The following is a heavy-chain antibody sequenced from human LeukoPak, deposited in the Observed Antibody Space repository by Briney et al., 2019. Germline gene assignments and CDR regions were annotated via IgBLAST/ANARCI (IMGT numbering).Heavy chain of an antibody. D-gene: IGHD3-22*01. Sequence: NPSETLSLTCTVSGYSISSGYYWAWIRQPPGKGLERIGSIYHSGSTYYNPSLKSRVTISIDTSKSQFSLNLSSVTAADTSVYFCARDPDYYDPGYWGQGTLVTVSS. CDR2: IYHSGST. CDR3: ARDPDYYDPGY. CDR1: GYSISSGYY. V-gene: IGHV4-38-2*02. J-gene: IGHJ4*02.